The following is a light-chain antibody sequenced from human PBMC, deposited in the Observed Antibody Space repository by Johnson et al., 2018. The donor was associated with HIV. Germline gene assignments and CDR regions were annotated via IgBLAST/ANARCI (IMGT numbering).Light chain of an antibody. CDR2: DNN. J-gene: IGLJ1*01. CDR3: GTWDSSLSAGV. CDR1: SSNIGNNY. Sequence: QSILTQPPSVSAAPVQKVTISCSGSSSNIGNNYVSWYQQLPGTAPKLLIYDNNKRPSGIPDRFSGSKSGTSATLGIPGLPTGDEADYHCGTWDSSLSAGVFGTGTKVTVL. V-gene: IGLV1-51*01.